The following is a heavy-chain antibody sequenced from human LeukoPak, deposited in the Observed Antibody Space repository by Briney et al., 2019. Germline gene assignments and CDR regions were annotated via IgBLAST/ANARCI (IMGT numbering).Heavy chain of an antibody. Sequence: SETLSLTCTVSGGSIDNYYWSWIRQPPGKGLEWIGEINHSGSTNYNPSLKSRVTISVDTSKNQFSLRLSSVTAADTAVYYCARGGFYCGGDCYVDYWGQGTLVTVSS. CDR2: INHSGST. CDR3: ARGGFYCGGDCYVDY. CDR1: GGSIDNYY. V-gene: IGHV4-34*01. D-gene: IGHD2-21*02. J-gene: IGHJ4*02.